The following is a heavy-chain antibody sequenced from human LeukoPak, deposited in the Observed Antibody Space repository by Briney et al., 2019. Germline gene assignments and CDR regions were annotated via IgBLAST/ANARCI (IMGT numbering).Heavy chain of an antibody. CDR3: VRAMDV. CDR1: GFIFSNDA. V-gene: IGHV3-33*01. CDR2: IWSDGSNK. J-gene: IGHJ6*02. Sequence: GGSLRLSCAASGFIFSNDAMHWVRQAPGKGLEWVAFIWSDGSNKYYADSVKGRFTISRDNSEDTLYLQMNSLRVEDTALYYCVRAMDVWGQGTTVTVSS.